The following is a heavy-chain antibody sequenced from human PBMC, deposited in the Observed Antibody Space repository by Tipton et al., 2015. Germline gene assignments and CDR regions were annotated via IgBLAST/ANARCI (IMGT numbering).Heavy chain of an antibody. CDR2: IYHSGST. Sequence: GLVKPSGTLTLICAVSGGSIRSNNWWSWVRQPPGKGLEWIADIYHSGSTNYNPSLKSRVTLSLDKSKNQFSLKLSSVTAADTAVYYCARAGLTGWLYYWGQGTLVTVSS. CDR1: GGSIRSNNW. V-gene: IGHV4-4*02. CDR3: ARAGLTGWLYY. J-gene: IGHJ4*02. D-gene: IGHD6-19*01.